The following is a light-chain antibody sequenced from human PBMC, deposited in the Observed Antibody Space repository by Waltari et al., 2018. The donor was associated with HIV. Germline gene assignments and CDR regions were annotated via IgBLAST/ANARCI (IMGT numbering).Light chain of an antibody. V-gene: IGLV1-40*01. CDR2: GNS. Sequence: QSVLTQPPSVSGAPGQTVTISCTGSSSNIGANYDVHWYQHLPGRAPKVLVYGNSYRPPGVPDRFSGSNAGTSASLAITGLQADDEGYYYCQSYDTRSSGFLVFGGGTKVTVL. J-gene: IGLJ3*02. CDR3: QSYDTRSSGFLV. CDR1: SSNIGANYD.